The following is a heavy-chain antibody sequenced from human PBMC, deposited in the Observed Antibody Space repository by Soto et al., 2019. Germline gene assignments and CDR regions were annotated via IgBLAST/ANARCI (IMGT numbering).Heavy chain of an antibody. Sequence: GGSLRLSCAASGFTFSSYGMHWVRQAPGKGLEWVAVIWYDGSNKYYADSVKGRFTISRDNSKNTLYLQMNSLRAEDTAVYYCARDQNDILTGLYYYYGMDVWGQGTTVTVSS. V-gene: IGHV3-33*01. CDR2: IWYDGSNK. D-gene: IGHD3-9*01. CDR3: ARDQNDILTGLYYYYGMDV. CDR1: GFTFSSYG. J-gene: IGHJ6*02.